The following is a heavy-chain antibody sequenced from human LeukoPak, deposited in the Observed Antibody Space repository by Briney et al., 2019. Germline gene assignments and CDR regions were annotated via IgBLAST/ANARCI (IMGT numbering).Heavy chain of an antibody. CDR1: GVSISSSNSY. J-gene: IGHJ4*02. CDR2: IYYSGST. Sequence: SETLSLTCTVSGVSISSSNSYWGWIRQPPGKGLEWIGSIYYSGSTYYNPSLKSRVTISVDTSRNQFSLKLSSVTAADTAVYYCARVRWLQLGHFDYWGQGSLVTVSS. D-gene: IGHD5-24*01. CDR3: ARVRWLQLGHFDY. V-gene: IGHV4-39*07.